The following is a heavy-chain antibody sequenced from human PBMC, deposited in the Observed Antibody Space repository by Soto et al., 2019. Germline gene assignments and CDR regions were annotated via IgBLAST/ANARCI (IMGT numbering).Heavy chain of an antibody. V-gene: IGHV3-21*01. D-gene: IGHD2-2*01. Sequence: LRLSCAASGFTFSSYSMNWVRQAPGKGLEWVSSISSSSSYIYYADSVKGRFTISRDNAKNSLYLQMNNLRAEDTAVYYCAREVRVYCSSASCYPGEGMDVWGQGTTVTVSS. CDR1: GFTFSSYS. CDR3: AREVRVYCSSASCYPGEGMDV. CDR2: ISSSSSYI. J-gene: IGHJ6*02.